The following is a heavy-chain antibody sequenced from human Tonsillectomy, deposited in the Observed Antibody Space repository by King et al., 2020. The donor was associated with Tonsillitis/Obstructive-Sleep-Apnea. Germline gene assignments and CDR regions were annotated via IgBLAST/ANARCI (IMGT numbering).Heavy chain of an antibody. D-gene: IGHD3-9*01. Sequence: LQQSGPGLVKPSQTLSLTCTVSGGSISSGGYYWSWIRQHPGKGLEWIGYIYYSGSTYYNPSLKSRVTISVDTSKNQFSLKLSSVTAADTAVYYCARGGYFDWLPTPDAFDIWGQGTMVTVSS. J-gene: IGHJ3*02. V-gene: IGHV4-31*03. CDR2: IYYSGST. CDR1: GGSISSGGYY. CDR3: ARGGYFDWLPTPDAFDI.